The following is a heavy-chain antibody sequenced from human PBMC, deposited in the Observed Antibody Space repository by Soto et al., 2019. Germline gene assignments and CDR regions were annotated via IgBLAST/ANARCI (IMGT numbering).Heavy chain of an antibody. D-gene: IGHD4-17*01. CDR2: INPSGGST. J-gene: IGHJ4*02. Sequence: ASVKVPCKASGYTFTSYYMHWVRQAPGQGLEWMGIINPSGGSTSYAQKFQGRVTMTRDTSTSTVYMELGSLRSEDTAVYYCARDFRDPDYGEVGIDYWGQGTLVTVSS. CDR3: ARDFRDPDYGEVGIDY. V-gene: IGHV1-46*01. CDR1: GYTFTSYY.